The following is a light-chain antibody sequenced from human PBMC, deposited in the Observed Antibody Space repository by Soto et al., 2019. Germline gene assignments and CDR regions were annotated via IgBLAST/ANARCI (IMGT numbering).Light chain of an antibody. CDR2: GAS. Sequence: ELVLTQFPGTLSLSPGERATLSCRASQSVSSSYLGWYQQKPGQAPRLVIYGASRRASGITDRFSGSVSGTDFTLTISRLEPEDFAVYYCQQYGGSPLVAFGPGTKVEIK. CDR1: QSVSSSY. J-gene: IGKJ3*01. V-gene: IGKV3-20*01. CDR3: QQYGGSPLVA.